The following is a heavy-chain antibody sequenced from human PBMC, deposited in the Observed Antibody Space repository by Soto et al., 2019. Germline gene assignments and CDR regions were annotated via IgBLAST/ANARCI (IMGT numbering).Heavy chain of an antibody. V-gene: IGHV3-11*06. J-gene: IGHJ5*02. CDR2: ISSGTSYT. Sequence: GGSLRLSCAASGFAFSDSSMNWIRQAPGKGLEWVSYISSGTSYTNYADSVKGRFTISRDNAKNSLFLHMNSLRAEDTAVYYCARSVVSSTRFDPWGQGTLVTVSS. CDR3: ARSVVSSTRFDP. D-gene: IGHD6-13*01. CDR1: GFAFSDSS.